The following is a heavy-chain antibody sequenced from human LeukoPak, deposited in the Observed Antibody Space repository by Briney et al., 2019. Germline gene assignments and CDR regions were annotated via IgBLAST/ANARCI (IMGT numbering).Heavy chain of an antibody. V-gene: IGHV3-30*05. CDR2: ISYDGSNK. CDR1: GFTVSSNY. J-gene: IGHJ4*02. D-gene: IGHD6-13*01. CDR3: ARGMLWTIAAAGTDYFDY. Sequence: GGSLRLSCAASGFTVSSNYMSWVRQAPGKGLEWVAVISYDGSNKYYADFVKGRFTISRDNSKNTLYLQMNSLRAGGTAAYYCARGMLWTIAAAGTDYFDYWGQGTLVTVSS.